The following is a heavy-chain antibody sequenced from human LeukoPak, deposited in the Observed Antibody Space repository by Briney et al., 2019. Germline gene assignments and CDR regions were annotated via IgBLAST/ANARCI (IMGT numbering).Heavy chain of an antibody. CDR1: GFTFDDYA. CDR3: ARDRAESNWTNHTLFDS. CDR2: ISWNSGSI. V-gene: IGHV3-9*01. D-gene: IGHD1/OR15-1a*01. J-gene: IGHJ4*02. Sequence: GRSLRLSCAASGFTFDDYAMHWVRQAPGKGLEWVSGISWNSGSIGYADSVKGRFTISRDNARNTLYLQMNSLRVEDTAIYYCARDRAESNWTNHTLFDSWGQGTPVTVSS.